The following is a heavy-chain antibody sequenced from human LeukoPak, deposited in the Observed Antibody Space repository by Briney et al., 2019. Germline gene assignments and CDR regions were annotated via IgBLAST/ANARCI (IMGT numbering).Heavy chain of an antibody. CDR3: ARQLIAAAAVVDY. CDR1: GGSISSSSYY. J-gene: IGHJ4*02. D-gene: IGHD6-13*01. Sequence: NPSETLSLTCTVSGGSISSSSYYWGWIRQPPGKGLEWIGSIYYSGSTYYNPSLKSRVTISVDTSKNQFSLKLSSVTAADTAVYYCARQLIAAAAVVDYWGQGTLVTVSS. V-gene: IGHV4-39*01. CDR2: IYYSGST.